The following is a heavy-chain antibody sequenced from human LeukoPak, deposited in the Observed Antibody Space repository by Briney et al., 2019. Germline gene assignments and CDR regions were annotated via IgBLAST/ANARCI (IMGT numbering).Heavy chain of an antibody. CDR2: IKEDGTYT. CDR1: GFSFSKYW. J-gene: IGHJ4*02. Sequence: PGGSLRLSCAASGFSFSKYWMHWVRHTPGEGLVWVARIKEDGTYTSYADSVKGRFTISRDNARNTVFLQMNSLRGEDTAVYYCARDFAMAITPGDDFDFWGQGTLVTVSS. D-gene: IGHD3-16*01. CDR3: ARDFAMAITPGDDFDF. V-gene: IGHV3-74*01.